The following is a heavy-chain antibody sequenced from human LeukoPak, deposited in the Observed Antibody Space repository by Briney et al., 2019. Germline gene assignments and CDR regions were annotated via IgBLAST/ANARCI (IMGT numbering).Heavy chain of an antibody. CDR1: GFSLSSYW. V-gene: IGHV3-7*01. J-gene: IGHJ4*02. CDR2: INQDGGQK. CDR3: TSAPNPFVH. Sequence: GGSLRLSCAASGFSLSSYWMAWVRQSPEKGLEWVANINQDGGQKHYLESVRGRFTISRDNAKNSLFLEMKSLRVDDTAVYYCTSAPNPFVHWGQGILVTVS.